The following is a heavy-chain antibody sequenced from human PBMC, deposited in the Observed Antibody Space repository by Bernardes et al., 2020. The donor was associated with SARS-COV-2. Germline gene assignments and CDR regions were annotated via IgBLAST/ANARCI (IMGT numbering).Heavy chain of an antibody. V-gene: IGHV3-21*01. J-gene: IGHJ4*02. CDR2: ISGGGLYI. CDR3: ARIDEVTGRDY. D-gene: IGHD6-19*01. Sequence: GGSLRLSCAASGFTFSNYLFSWFRQSPGKGLEWVSSISGGGLYIYYGDSVRGRFTTSRDNTRNLLYLQMNSLRAEDTAVYYCARIDEVTGRDYWGQGTLVTVSS. CDR1: GFTFSNYL.